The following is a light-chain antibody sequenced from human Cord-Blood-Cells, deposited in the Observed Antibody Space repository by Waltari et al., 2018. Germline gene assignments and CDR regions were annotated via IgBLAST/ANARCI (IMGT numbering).Light chain of an antibody. V-gene: IGLV6-57*01. Sequence: NFMLTHSQPVSESPGETVPIPCTRNTGRIAGNCVLWYQPRPGSSPTTVLYEDNQRPSAVPDRFSGSIDSSSNSASLTSSGLKTEYEADYYCQSYDSSNQVFGGGTKLTVL. J-gene: IGLJ3*02. CDR1: TGRIAGNC. CDR3: QSYDSSNQV. CDR2: EDN.